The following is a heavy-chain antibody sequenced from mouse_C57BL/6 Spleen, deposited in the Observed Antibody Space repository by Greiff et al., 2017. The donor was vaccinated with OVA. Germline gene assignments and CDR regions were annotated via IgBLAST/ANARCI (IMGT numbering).Heavy chain of an antibody. CDR1: GYAFTNYL. CDR3: ARESYYDYGDY. J-gene: IGHJ2*01. Sequence: VKLMESGAELVRPGTSVKVSCKASGYAFTNYLIEWVKQRPGQGLEWIGVINPGSGGTNYNEKFKGKATLTADKSSSTAYMQLSSLTSEDSAVYFCARESYYDYGDYWGQGTTLTVSS. V-gene: IGHV1-54*01. D-gene: IGHD2-4*01. CDR2: INPGSGGT.